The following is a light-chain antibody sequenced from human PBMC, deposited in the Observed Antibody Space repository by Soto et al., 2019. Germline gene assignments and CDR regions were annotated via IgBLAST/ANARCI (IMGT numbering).Light chain of an antibody. CDR2: AAS. CDR3: LQHNSYPQT. CDR1: QGIRDA. V-gene: IGKV1-17*01. J-gene: IGKJ1*01. Sequence: DIQMTQSPYSLSASVGDRVTITCRASQGIRDALGWYQQKPGKAPKRLIYAASSLQSGVPSRFSGSGSGTEFTLTISSLQPEDFATYYCLQHNSYPQTFGQGIKVEIK.